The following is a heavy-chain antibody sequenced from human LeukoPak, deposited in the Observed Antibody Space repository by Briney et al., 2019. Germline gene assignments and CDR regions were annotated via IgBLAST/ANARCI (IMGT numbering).Heavy chain of an antibody. CDR2: ISSSSNYI. V-gene: IGHV3-21*01. Sequence: GGSLRLSCAASGFTFSSYYMNWVRQALGKGLEWVSSISSSSNYIYYTDSVKGRFTISRDNAENSLYLQMNSLRAEDTAVYYCARDRFYYDSSGYPAFDYWGQGTLVTVSS. CDR1: GFTFSSYY. D-gene: IGHD3-22*01. J-gene: IGHJ4*01. CDR3: ARDRFYYDSSGYPAFDY.